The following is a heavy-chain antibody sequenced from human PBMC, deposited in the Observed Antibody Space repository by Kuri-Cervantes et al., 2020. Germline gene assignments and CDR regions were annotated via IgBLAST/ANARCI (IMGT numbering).Heavy chain of an antibody. V-gene: IGHV1-18*01. D-gene: IGHD3-3*01. CDR3: ARGWHYAFWRVDV. J-gene: IGHJ6*04. CDR1: GYTFTSFD. Sequence: ASVKVSCKASGYTFTSFDISWVRQAPGQGLEWMGWISGYNGDTKYAQKVQGRVAMTTDTSTSTAYMELRSLRSDDTAVYYCARGWHYAFWRVDVWGKGTTVTVSS. CDR2: ISGYNGDT.